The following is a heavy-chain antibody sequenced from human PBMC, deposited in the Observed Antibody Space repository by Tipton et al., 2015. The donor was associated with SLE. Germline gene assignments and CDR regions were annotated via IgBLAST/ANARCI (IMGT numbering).Heavy chain of an antibody. J-gene: IGHJ6*02. V-gene: IGHV1-8*01. D-gene: IGHD2-15*01. Sequence: QVQLVQSGAEVKKPGASVKVSCKASGYTFTSYDINWVRQATGQGLEWMGWMNPNSGNTGYAQKFQGRVTMTRNTSISTAYMELSSLRSEDTAVYYCAMGVVVAATRPMDVWGQGTTVTVSS. CDR1: GYTFTSYD. CDR2: MNPNSGNT. CDR3: AMGVVVAATRPMDV.